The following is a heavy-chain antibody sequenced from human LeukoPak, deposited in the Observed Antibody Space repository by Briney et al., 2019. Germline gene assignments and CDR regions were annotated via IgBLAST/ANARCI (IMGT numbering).Heavy chain of an antibody. CDR1: GFTVSTFA. D-gene: IGHD3-16*01. CDR2: MGTDETDI. V-gene: IGHV3-30*02. CDR3: AKEPPGGWSIDL. Sequence: PGGSLRLSCAASGFTVSTFAWHWVRPPPGKGLEWVAFMGTDETDIHYADSVRGRFIISRDNSRNTLSLDMSSLRVEDTAVYYCAKEPPGGWSIDLCGRGTLVSVSS. J-gene: IGHJ2*01.